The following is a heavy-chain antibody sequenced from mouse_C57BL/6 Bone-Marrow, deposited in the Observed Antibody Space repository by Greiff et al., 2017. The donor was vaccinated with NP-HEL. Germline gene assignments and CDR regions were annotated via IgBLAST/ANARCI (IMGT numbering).Heavy chain of an antibody. CDR2: ISSGGSYN. Sequence: EVKLVESGGDLVKPGGSLKLSCAASGFTFSSYGMSWVRQTPDKRLEWVATISSGGSYNYYPDSVKGRFTISRDNAKNTLYLQMSSLKSEDTAMYYCARVYYDYDDWYFDVWGTGTTVTVSS. V-gene: IGHV5-6*02. CDR1: GFTFSSYG. D-gene: IGHD2-4*01. CDR3: ARVYYDYDDWYFDV. J-gene: IGHJ1*03.